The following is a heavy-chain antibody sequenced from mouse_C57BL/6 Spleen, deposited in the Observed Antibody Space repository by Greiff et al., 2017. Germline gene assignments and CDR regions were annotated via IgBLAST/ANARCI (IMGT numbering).Heavy chain of an antibody. Sequence: QVQLQQPGAELVMPGASVKLSCKASGYTFTSYWMHWVKQRPGQGLEWIGEIDPSDSYTNYNQKFKGKSTLTVDKSSSTAYMQLSSLTSEYSAVYYCARYPLKTTVVDYYAMDYWGQGTSVTVSS. CDR1: GYTFTSYW. D-gene: IGHD1-1*01. V-gene: IGHV1-69*01. CDR3: ARYPLKTTVVDYYAMDY. CDR2: IDPSDSYT. J-gene: IGHJ4*01.